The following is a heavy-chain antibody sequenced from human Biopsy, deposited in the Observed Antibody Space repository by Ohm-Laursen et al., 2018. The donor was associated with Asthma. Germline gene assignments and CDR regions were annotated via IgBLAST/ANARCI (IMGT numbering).Heavy chain of an antibody. CDR1: GYTFTDSS. Sequence: SVKVSCTASGYTFTDSSIHWVRQAPGQGLEWMGRINPNSGDTKHAQRFQGRVTVTRDRSISTAYMELSRLRSDDTAVYYCARDRCYCSGGTCPSWFDPWGQGTLVIVSS. J-gene: IGHJ5*02. CDR3: ARDRCYCSGGTCPSWFDP. CDR2: INPNSGDT. V-gene: IGHV1-2*06. D-gene: IGHD2-15*01.